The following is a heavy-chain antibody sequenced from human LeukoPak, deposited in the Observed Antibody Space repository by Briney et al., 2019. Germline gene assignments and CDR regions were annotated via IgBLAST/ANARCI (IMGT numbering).Heavy chain of an antibody. CDR1: GGTFSSYA. V-gene: IGHV1-69*13. D-gene: IGHD5-18*01. CDR3: ARVLNTAMALFDY. J-gene: IGHJ4*02. CDR2: IIPFFGTA. Sequence: SVKVSCKASGGTFSSYAISWVRRAPGQGLEWMGGIIPFFGTANYAQKFQGRVTITADESTSTTYMGLSSLRSEDTAVYYRARVLNTAMALFDYWGQGTLVTVSS.